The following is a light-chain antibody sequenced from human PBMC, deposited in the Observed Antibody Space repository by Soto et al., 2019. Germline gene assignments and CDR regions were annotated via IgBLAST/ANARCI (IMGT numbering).Light chain of an antibody. J-gene: IGKJ5*01. CDR3: QQSYSALSIT. V-gene: IGKV1-39*01. CDR1: ESIARH. Sequence: DIQMTQSPSSQSASVGDRVIITCRASESIARHLNWYQQKPGKAPKLLIYAASSLQNGVPSRFRGGGSGTDFTLTISNLQPEDFATYYCQQSYSALSITFGQGTRLEIK. CDR2: AAS.